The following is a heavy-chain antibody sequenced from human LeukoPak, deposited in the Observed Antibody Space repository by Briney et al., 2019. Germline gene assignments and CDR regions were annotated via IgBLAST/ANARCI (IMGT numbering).Heavy chain of an antibody. CDR3: TRGSIAYYYMDV. Sequence: SETLSLTCTVSGGSISSYYWSWIRQPPGKGLEWIGYIYYSGSTNYNPSLKSRVTISVDTSKNQFSLKLSSVTAADTAVYYCTRGSIAYYYMDVWGKGTTDTISS. CDR1: GGSISSYY. CDR2: IYYSGST. J-gene: IGHJ6*03. V-gene: IGHV4-59*01. D-gene: IGHD3-22*01.